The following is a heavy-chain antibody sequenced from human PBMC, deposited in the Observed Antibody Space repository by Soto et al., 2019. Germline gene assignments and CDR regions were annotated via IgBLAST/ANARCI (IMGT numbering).Heavy chain of an antibody. CDR1: GGSFSGYY. CDR3: ARGNLGAAAGRRERYYYGMDV. V-gene: IGHV4-34*01. Sequence: SETLSLTCAVYGGSFSGYYWRWIRQPPGKGLEWIGEINHSGSTNYNPSLKSRVTISVDTSKNQFSLKLSSVTAADTAVYYCARGNLGAAAGRRERYYYGMDVWGQGTTVTVSS. D-gene: IGHD6-13*01. CDR2: INHSGST. J-gene: IGHJ6*02.